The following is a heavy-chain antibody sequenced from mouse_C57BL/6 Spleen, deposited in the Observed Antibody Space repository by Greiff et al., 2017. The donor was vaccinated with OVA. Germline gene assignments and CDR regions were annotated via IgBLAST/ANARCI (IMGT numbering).Heavy chain of an antibody. CDR2: IYPRDGST. J-gene: IGHJ4*01. V-gene: IGHV1-85*01. CDR3: ARRDYYYGSSYVDAMDY. CDR1: GYTFTSYD. D-gene: IGHD1-1*01. Sequence: QVQLQQSGPELVKPGASVKLSCKASGYTFTSYDINWVKQRPGQGLEWIGWIYPRDGSTKYNEKFKGKATLTVDTSSSTAYMELHSLTSEDSAVYFCARRDYYYGSSYVDAMDYWGQGTSVTVSS.